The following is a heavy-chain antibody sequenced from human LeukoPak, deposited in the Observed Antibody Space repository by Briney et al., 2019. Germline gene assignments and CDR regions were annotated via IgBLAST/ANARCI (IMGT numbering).Heavy chain of an antibody. Sequence: PSETLSLTCTVSGGSISSSSYYWGWIRQPPGKGLEWIGSIYYSGSTYYNPSLKSRVTISVDTSKNQFSLKLSSVTAADTAVYYCARTAETPKRLLRLWIRTTVTTSYFDYWGQGTLVTVSS. CDR2: IYYSGST. D-gene: IGHD4-17*01. CDR1: GGSISSSSYY. J-gene: IGHJ4*02. CDR3: ARTAETPKRLLRLWIRTTVTTSYFDY. V-gene: IGHV4-39*07.